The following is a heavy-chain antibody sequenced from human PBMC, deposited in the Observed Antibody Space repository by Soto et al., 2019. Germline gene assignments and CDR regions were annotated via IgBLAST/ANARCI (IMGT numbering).Heavy chain of an antibody. V-gene: IGHV3-21*01. CDR1: GFPFSNFD. CDR3: ARDLSGGNYYYHGLDV. CDR2: ITSNSIYI. J-gene: IGHJ6*02. D-gene: IGHD1-1*01. Sequence: EVQLVESGGGLVKPGGSLRLSCAASGFPFSNFDMNWVRQAPGKGLEWVSSITSNSIYIYYADSVKGRFTVSRDNAKNSLYLQMDRPRAEDTAVYYCARDLSGGNYYYHGLDVWGQGTTVTVSS.